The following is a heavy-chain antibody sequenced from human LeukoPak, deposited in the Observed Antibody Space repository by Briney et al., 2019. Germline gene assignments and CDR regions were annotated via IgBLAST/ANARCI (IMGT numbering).Heavy chain of an antibody. V-gene: IGHV3-30-3*01. CDR1: GFTLSSYA. J-gene: IGHJ3*02. D-gene: IGHD2-15*01. CDR2: ISYDGSNK. CDR3: ARACSGGSCYPYDALDI. Sequence: GRSLRLSCAASGFTLSSYAMHWVRQAPGKGLEWVAVISYDGSNKYYADSVKGRFTISRDNSKNTLYLQMNSLRAEDTAVYYCARACSGGSCYPYDALDIWGQGTMVTVSS.